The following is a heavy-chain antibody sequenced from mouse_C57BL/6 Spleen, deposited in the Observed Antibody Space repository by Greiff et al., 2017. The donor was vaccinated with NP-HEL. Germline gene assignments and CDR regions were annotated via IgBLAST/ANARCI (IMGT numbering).Heavy chain of an antibody. CDR2: FYPGSGSI. CDR1: GYTFTEYT. V-gene: IGHV1-62-2*01. Sequence: QVQLQQSGAELVKPGASVKLSCKASGYTFTEYTIHWVKQRSRQGLEWIGWFYPGSGSIKYNEKFKDKATLTADKSSSTGFMELSRLTSEGAAVYFCARHDYDYAMDYWGQGTSVTVSS. D-gene: IGHD1-1*01. CDR3: ARHDYDYAMDY. J-gene: IGHJ4*01.